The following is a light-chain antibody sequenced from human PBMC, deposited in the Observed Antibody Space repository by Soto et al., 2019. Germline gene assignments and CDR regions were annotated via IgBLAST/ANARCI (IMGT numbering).Light chain of an antibody. CDR2: GAS. CDR1: QSVTSSY. V-gene: IGKV3-20*01. J-gene: IGKJ4*01. CDR3: QQYGSSHT. Sequence: EIVLTQSPGTLSLSPGERATLSCRASQSVTSSYLAWYQQKPGQAPRLLIYGASSRATGIPDRFSGSGSGTDFTLTISRLEPEYFAVYYCQQYGSSHTFGGGTKVEIK.